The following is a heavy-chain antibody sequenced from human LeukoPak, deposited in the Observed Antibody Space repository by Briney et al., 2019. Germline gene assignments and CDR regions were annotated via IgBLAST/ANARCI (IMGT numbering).Heavy chain of an antibody. CDR1: GFTFSSYG. Sequence: GGSLRLSCAASGFTFSSYGMHWVRQAPGKGLEWVAVISYDGSNRYYADSVKGRFTISRDNSKNTLYLQMNSLRAEDTAVYYCAKYISVTRYYYGMDVWGQGTTVTVSS. D-gene: IGHD4-17*01. V-gene: IGHV3-30*18. CDR3: AKYISVTRYYYGMDV. CDR2: ISYDGSNR. J-gene: IGHJ6*02.